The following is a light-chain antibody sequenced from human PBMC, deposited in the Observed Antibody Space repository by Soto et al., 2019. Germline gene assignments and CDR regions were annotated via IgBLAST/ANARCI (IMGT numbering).Light chain of an antibody. CDR3: QKYDTAPLT. CDR1: RDISNY. J-gene: IGKJ4*01. V-gene: IGKV1-27*01. CDR2: GAS. Sequence: DIQVTQSPSSLSAALGDGFSVTCRASRDISNYLAWYQQKPGQVPRLLISGASTLHSGVPSRFSGSGSGTDFTLTITSLQPEDIATYFCQKYDTAPLTFGGWTKVDNK.